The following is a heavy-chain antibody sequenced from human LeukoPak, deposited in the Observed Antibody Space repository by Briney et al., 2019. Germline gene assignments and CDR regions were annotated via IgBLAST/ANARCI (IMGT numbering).Heavy chain of an antibody. CDR2: IKQDGSEK. Sequence: PGGSLRLSCATSGFIFSHYWMSWVRQAPGKGLEWVANIKQDGSEKYYVDSVKGRFTISRDNAKNSLYLQMNSLRAEDTAVYYCARESHMEDYGDSGFDYWGQGTLVTVSS. D-gene: IGHD4-17*01. J-gene: IGHJ4*02. CDR3: ARESHMEDYGDSGFDY. V-gene: IGHV3-7*01. CDR1: GFIFSHYW.